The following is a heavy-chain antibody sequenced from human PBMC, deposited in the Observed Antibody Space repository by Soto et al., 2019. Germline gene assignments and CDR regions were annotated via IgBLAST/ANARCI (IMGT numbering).Heavy chain of an antibody. V-gene: IGHV4-4*02. CDR2: IYHSGST. Sequence: SETLSLTCAVSGGSISSSNWWSWVRQPPGKGLEWIGEIYHSGSTNYNPSLKSRVTISVDKSKNQFSLKLSSVTAADTAVYYCARAFNVLRYFDWLADGYYYYGMDVWGQGTTVTVSS. J-gene: IGHJ6*02. CDR1: GGSISSSNW. D-gene: IGHD3-9*01. CDR3: ARAFNVLRYFDWLADGYYYYGMDV.